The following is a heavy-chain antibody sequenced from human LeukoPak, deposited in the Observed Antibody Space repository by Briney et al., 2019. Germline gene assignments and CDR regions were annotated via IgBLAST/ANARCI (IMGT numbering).Heavy chain of an antibody. V-gene: IGHV3-21*01. Sequence: PGGSLRLSCAASGFTFSSYSMNWVRQAPGKGLEWVSSISSSSSYIFYADSVKGRFTISRDNAKNSLYLQMNSLRVDDMGVYYCAGGDGGSPRPYWGQGTLVTVSS. D-gene: IGHD2-15*01. J-gene: IGHJ4*02. CDR1: GFTFSSYS. CDR2: ISSSSSYI. CDR3: AGGDGGSPRPY.